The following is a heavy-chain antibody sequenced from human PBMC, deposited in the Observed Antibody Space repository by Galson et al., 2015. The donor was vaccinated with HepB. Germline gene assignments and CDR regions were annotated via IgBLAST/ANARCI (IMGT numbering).Heavy chain of an antibody. CDR3: ANRFGEYRWRLDY. CDR2: ISGSGGST. J-gene: IGHJ4*02. D-gene: IGHD3-10*01. Sequence: SLRLSCAASGFTFSSYAMSWVRQAPGKGLEWVSAISGSGGSTYYADSVKGRFTISRDNSKNTLYLQMNSLRAEDTAVYYCANRFGEYRWRLDYWGQGTLVTVSS. CDR1: GFTFSSYA. V-gene: IGHV3-23*01.